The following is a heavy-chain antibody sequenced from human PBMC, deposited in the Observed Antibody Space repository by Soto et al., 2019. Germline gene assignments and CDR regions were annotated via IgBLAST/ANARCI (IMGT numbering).Heavy chain of an antibody. D-gene: IGHD5-12*01. CDR2: ISAYNGNT. CDR1: GYTFTSYG. J-gene: IGHJ4*02. Sequence: ASVKVSCKASGYTFTSYGISWVRQAPGQGLEWMGWISAYNGNTNYAQKLQGRVTMTTDTSTSTAYMELRSLRSDDTAVYYCVRDSPIGSVFSGHDDIDSWGQGTLDTGSS. V-gene: IGHV1-18*01. CDR3: VRDSPIGSVFSGHDDIDS.